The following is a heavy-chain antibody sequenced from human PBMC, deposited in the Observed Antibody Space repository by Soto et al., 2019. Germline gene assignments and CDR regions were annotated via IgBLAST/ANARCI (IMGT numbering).Heavy chain of an antibody. CDR2: ISSSGSTI. V-gene: IGHV3-11*01. Sequence: GGSLRLSCAASGFTFSDYYMSWIRQAPGKGLEWVSYISSSGSTIYYADSVKGRFTISRDNAKNSLYLQMNSLRAEDTAVYYCARDLRRDSYGSTPEGYCFDYWGQGTLVTVSS. J-gene: IGHJ4*02. CDR1: GFTFSDYY. CDR3: ARDLRRDSYGSTPEGYCFDY. D-gene: IGHD5-18*01.